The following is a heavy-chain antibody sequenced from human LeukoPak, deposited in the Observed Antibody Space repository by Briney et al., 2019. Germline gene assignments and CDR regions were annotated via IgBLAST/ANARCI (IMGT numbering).Heavy chain of an antibody. D-gene: IGHD1-14*01. CDR1: GYTFTGYY. Sequence: ASVKVSCKASGYTFTGYYIHWVRQAPAQGLEWMGWINPNSGDTNYAQKFQGRVTMTRDTSISTAYMDLSRLRSDDTALYYCARDKVNRSPLDYWGQGTLVTVSS. CDR2: INPNSGDT. CDR3: ARDKVNRSPLDY. V-gene: IGHV1-2*02. J-gene: IGHJ4*02.